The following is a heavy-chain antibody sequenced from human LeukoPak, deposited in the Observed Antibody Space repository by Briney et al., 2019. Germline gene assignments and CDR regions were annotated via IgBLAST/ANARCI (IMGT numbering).Heavy chain of an antibody. Sequence: PSETLSLTCTVSGGSISSTNSYRGWIRQPPGKGLEWIATISYNGRTYYNPSLKSRIVISVGASKNQFSLKLTSVTAADTAVYYCARHLLGYNYGPADSWGQGTLVTVSS. V-gene: IGHV4-39*01. CDR1: GGSISSTNSY. J-gene: IGHJ4*02. CDR3: ARHLLGYNYGPADS. D-gene: IGHD5-18*01. CDR2: ISYNGRT.